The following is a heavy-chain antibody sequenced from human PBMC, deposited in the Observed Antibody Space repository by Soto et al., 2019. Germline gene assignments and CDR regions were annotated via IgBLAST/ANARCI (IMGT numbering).Heavy chain of an antibody. CDR1: GYSFTTYG. Sequence: QVQLVQSGAELTEPGASVKVSCKTSGYSFTTYGITWVRQAPGQGLEWMGWISAYTGDTSYAQKFQGRVTVTTDTATRTGYMELGSLRSDDTAVYYWAGIAIGGGIDYWGQGTLVTVSS. J-gene: IGHJ4*02. CDR2: ISAYTGDT. V-gene: IGHV1-18*01. D-gene: IGHD3-16*01. CDR3: AGIAIGGGIDY.